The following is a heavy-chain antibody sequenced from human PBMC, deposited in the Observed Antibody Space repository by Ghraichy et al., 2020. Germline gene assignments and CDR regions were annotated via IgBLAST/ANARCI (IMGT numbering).Heavy chain of an antibody. CDR2: IYYSGTT. CDR3: ARVPTMLGVAPWGMDI. CDR1: GASISGFY. D-gene: IGHD3-3*01. Sequence: SETLSLTCTVSGASISGFYWSWIRQPPGRGLEWIGHIYYSGTTNYSPSLKSRLTLSVDRSQNLVSLRLSSMTSADTAVYYCARVPTMLGVAPWGMDIWGQGTTVIFS. V-gene: IGHV4-59*01. J-gene: IGHJ6*02.